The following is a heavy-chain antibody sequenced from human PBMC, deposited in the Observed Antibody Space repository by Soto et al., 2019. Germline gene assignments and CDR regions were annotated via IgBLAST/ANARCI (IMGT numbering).Heavy chain of an antibody. CDR1: GYPFMNYY. CDR2: IDPKKGVT. D-gene: IGHD4-17*01. Sequence: GASVKVSCKASGYPFMNYYVSWLRQAPGQGVEWLGWIDPKKGVTKYAQIFQDRVIISSDSTIDTAYIDIRLTDDDTAIYYCATNWGRPGPMTTVAYWGQGTLVTVSS. J-gene: IGHJ4*02. CDR3: ATNWGRPGPMTTVAY. V-gene: IGHV1-2*02.